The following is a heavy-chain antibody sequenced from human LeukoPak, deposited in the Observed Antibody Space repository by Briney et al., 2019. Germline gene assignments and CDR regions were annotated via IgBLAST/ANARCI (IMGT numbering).Heavy chain of an antibody. J-gene: IGHJ4*02. V-gene: IGHV4-4*07. CDR1: VRAIKRYY. CDR2: IYTSGSA. CDR3: GSDNNDFWDGYWFILDY. D-gene: IGHD3-3*01. Sequence: SETLSLTCTVSVRAIKRYYRIGIRQPAGKGLEWIGRIYTSGSANYNPSLKSRVTMSVDTSKNQFSLKLSSVTAADTAVYYCGSDNNDFWDGYWFILDYWGQGTLVTVSS.